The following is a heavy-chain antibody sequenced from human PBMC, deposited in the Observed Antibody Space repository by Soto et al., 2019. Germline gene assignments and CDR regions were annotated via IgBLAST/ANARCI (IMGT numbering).Heavy chain of an antibody. Sequence: SETLCVTWNVSGAYIYNHYWGRIRQAPGKGLEWIGSIYHRGATYYTPSFKTRATISLDTSKNQFTLRLTSVTAADTAVYFCARDEYDSSSHDDEHWRQGTLVTVSS. CDR3: ARDEYDSSSHDDEH. CDR1: GAYIYNHY. V-gene: IGHV4-38-2*02. J-gene: IGHJ4*02. D-gene: IGHD3-22*01. CDR2: IYHRGAT.